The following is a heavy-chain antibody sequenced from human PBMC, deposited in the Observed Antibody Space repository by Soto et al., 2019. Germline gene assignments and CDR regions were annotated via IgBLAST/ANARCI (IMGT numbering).Heavy chain of an antibody. D-gene: IGHD1-1*01. J-gene: IGHJ6*02. Sequence: GASVKVSCKVSGYTLTELSIHWVRQAPGKGLEWMGGFDPEDGETIYAQKFQGRVTMTEDTSTDTAYMELSSLRSEDTAVYYCATFPYNWNDYYYYGMDVWGQGTTLTVYS. CDR2: FDPEDGET. V-gene: IGHV1-24*01. CDR1: GYTLTELS. CDR3: ATFPYNWNDYYYYGMDV.